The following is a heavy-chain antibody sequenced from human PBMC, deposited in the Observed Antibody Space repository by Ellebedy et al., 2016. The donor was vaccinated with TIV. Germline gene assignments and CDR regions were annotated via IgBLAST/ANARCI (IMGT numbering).Heavy chain of an antibody. V-gene: IGHV3-7*01. Sequence: ETLSLTCAASGFTFSSYWMSWVRQAPGKGLEWVANIKEDGSEKYYVDSVKGRFTISRDNAKNSLYLQMNSLRAEDTAVYYCARGRGGYYDSSGYAKWNWFDPWGQGTLVTVSS. J-gene: IGHJ5*02. CDR1: GFTFSSYW. D-gene: IGHD3-22*01. CDR3: ARGRGGYYDSSGYAKWNWFDP. CDR2: IKEDGSEK.